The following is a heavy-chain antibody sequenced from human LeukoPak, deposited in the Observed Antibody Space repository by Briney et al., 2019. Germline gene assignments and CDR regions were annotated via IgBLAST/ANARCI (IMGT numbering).Heavy chain of an antibody. CDR1: GFPFSSNE. Sequence: GGSLRLSCAASGFPFSSNEMNWVRQAPGKGLEWVSYISSSGMTKYYAVSVKGRFTMSRDNAKNSLYLQLNSLRAEDTAVYYCARDGRSRGLSHVNFDYWGQGILVTVSS. D-gene: IGHD3-16*02. V-gene: IGHV3-48*03. CDR2: ISSSGMTK. CDR3: ARDGRSRGLSHVNFDY. J-gene: IGHJ4*02.